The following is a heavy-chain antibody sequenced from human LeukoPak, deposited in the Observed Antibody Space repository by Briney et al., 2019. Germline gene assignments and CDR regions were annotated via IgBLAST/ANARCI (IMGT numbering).Heavy chain of an antibody. Sequence: GGSLRLSCVASGFTFSSYSMKWVRQAPGKGLEWVSYISSRSSAIYYADSVKGRFTISRDNAKNSLYLQINSLRAEDTAVYYCARETGSGSYLLDYWGQGTLVTVSS. CDR1: GFTFSSYS. V-gene: IGHV3-48*04. CDR2: ISSRSSAI. CDR3: ARETGSGSYLLDY. J-gene: IGHJ4*02. D-gene: IGHD1-26*01.